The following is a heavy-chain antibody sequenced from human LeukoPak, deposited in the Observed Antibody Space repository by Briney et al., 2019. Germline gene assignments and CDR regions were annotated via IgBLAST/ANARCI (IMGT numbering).Heavy chain of an antibody. D-gene: IGHD6-19*01. CDR1: GFTVSSNY. J-gene: IGHJ4*02. CDR2: IYSGDST. CDR3: ARVERTSAWYAVDS. Sequence: PGGSLRLSCAASGFTVSSNYMSWVRQAPGKGLEWVSVIYSGDSTDYADSVRGRFTISRDNSKNTMYLQMNSLRAEDTAVYYCARVERTSAWYAVDSWGQGTRVTVSS. V-gene: IGHV3-53*01.